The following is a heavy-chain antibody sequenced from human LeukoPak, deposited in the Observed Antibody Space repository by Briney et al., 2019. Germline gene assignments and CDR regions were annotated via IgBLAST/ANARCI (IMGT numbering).Heavy chain of an antibody. D-gene: IGHD1-1*01. V-gene: IGHV3-23*01. Sequence: GGSLRLSCAASGFTFSGYAMSWVRQAPGRGLEWVSTISGSGDITYYADSVKGRLTISRDNSKNTLYLQMNSLRAEDTAVYYCATSSTVTHTRDPWGQGTLVTVSS. CDR1: GFTFSGYA. J-gene: IGHJ5*02. CDR2: ISGSGDIT. CDR3: ATSSTVTHTRDP.